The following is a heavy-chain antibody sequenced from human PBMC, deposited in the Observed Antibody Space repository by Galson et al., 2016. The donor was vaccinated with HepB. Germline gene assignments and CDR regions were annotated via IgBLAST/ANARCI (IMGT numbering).Heavy chain of an antibody. CDR3: AKANIIMVTRGIYLDT. V-gene: IGHV3-23*01. CDR2: VSGHAGPT. Sequence: WVRQAPGTGRETFAGVSGHAGPTSYADSVKCRFAISRDNSKNTLFLQMNGLGTADTAVYYCAKANIIMVTRGIYLDTWGQGTPVTVSS. D-gene: IGHD2/OR15-2a*01. J-gene: IGHJ5*02.